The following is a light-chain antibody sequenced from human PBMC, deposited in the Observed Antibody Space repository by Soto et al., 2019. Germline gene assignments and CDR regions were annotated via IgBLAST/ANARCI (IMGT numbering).Light chain of an antibody. CDR2: AAF. Sequence: DLQMTQSPSSLSASVGDRVTITCRASETITTYLNWYQQKPGTAPKLLIYAAFNLQGGVPSRFSGSGSGTDFTLTINSLQPEDVAIYYCQQSYSAPPYTFGQGTKVEIK. CDR3: QQSYSAPPYT. J-gene: IGKJ2*01. V-gene: IGKV1-39*01. CDR1: ETITTY.